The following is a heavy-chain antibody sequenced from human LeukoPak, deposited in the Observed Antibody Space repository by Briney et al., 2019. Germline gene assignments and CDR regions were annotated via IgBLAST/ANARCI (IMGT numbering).Heavy chain of an antibody. J-gene: IGHJ4*02. Sequence: GGSLRLSCATSGFIFSKAWMSWVRQAPGKGLEWVGRIKSKADGETIDYAAPVKGRFTFSRDDSKNMLYLQMNSLKSEDTAVYYCSTLTSRGLSDSWGQGTLVTVSS. CDR1: GFIFSKAW. CDR3: STLTSRGLSDS. V-gene: IGHV3-15*01. D-gene: IGHD1-20*01. CDR2: IKSKADGETI.